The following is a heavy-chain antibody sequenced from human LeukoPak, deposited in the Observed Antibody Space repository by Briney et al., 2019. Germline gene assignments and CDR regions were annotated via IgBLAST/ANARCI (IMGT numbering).Heavy chain of an antibody. CDR1: GGSFSGYY. J-gene: IGHJ6*02. CDR3: ARYCSGGSCYPPRGMDA. Sequence: SETLSLTCAVYGGSFSGYYWSWIRQPPGKGLEWIGEINHSGSTNYNPSLKSRVTISVDTSKNQFSLKLSSVTAADTAVYYCARYCSGGSCYPPRGMDAWGQGTTVTVSS. V-gene: IGHV4-34*01. CDR2: INHSGST. D-gene: IGHD2-15*01.